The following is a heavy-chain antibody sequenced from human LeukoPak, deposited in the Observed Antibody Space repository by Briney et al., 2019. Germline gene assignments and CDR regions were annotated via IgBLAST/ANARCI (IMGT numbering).Heavy chain of an antibody. CDR3: ARGHDSSGYYGGGAFDI. J-gene: IGHJ3*02. CDR1: GFTFSSYW. D-gene: IGHD3-22*01. V-gene: IGHV3-7*03. Sequence: GGSLRLSCAASGFTFSSYWMSWVRQAPGKGLEGVAHINQVGGEKYYVAYVKGRFATSRENAENSLYLQMNSLRAEDTAVYFCARGHDSSGYYGGGAFDIWGQGTMVTVSS. CDR2: INQVGGEK.